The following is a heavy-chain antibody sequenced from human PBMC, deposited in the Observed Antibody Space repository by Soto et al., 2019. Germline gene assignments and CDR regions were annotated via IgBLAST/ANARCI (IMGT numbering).Heavy chain of an antibody. V-gene: IGHV1-18*01. CDR2: ISAYNGNT. Sequence: QVQLVQSGAEVKKPGASVKVSCKASGYTFTSYGISWVRQAPGQGLEWMGWISAYNGNTNYAQKLKGIVTMTTDTSTSTDYKELRSLRSDDTAVYYCASDAHYYDSSPPDYWRQGTLVTVSS. CDR3: ASDAHYYDSSPPDY. D-gene: IGHD3-22*01. J-gene: IGHJ4*02. CDR1: GYTFTSYG.